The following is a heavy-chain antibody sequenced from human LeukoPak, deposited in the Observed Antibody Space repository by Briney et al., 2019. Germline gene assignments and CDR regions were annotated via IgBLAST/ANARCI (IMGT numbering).Heavy chain of an antibody. CDR1: GYTFTSYY. J-gene: IGHJ5*02. V-gene: IGHV1-46*01. CDR3: ARGGVGATTYVWFDP. CDR2: INPSGGST. Sequence: VSVKVSCKASGYTFTSYYIHWVRQAPGQGLECMGIINPSGGSTSYAQKFQGRVTMTRDMSTSTVYMELSSLRSEDTAVYYCARGGVGATTYVWFDPWGQGTLVTVSS. D-gene: IGHD1-26*01.